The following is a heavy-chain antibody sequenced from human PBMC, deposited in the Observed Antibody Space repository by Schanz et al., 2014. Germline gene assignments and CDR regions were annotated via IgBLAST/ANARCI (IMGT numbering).Heavy chain of an antibody. Sequence: QVQLVQSGSELTRPGASVKVSCKASGYNFTTYTMNWVRQAPGQGFEWMGWINTNTGNPTYAQGFTGRFVFSLDTSVSPAYMHISFLKADDTAVFFCARGEANWGQYWGQGTLVTVSS. D-gene: IGHD7-27*01. V-gene: IGHV7-4-1*02. CDR3: ARGEANWGQY. J-gene: IGHJ4*02. CDR1: GYNFTTYT. CDR2: INTNTGNP.